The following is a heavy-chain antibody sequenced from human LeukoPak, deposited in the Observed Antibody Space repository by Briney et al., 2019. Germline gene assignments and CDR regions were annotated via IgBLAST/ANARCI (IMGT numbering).Heavy chain of an antibody. D-gene: IGHD3-10*01. CDR1: GGSISTYY. CDR2: IYYSGST. V-gene: IGHV4-59*12. CDR3: ARGSSGSYRGSDY. Sequence: SETLSLTCTVSGGSISTYYWSWIRQPPGKGLEWIGNIYYSGSTNYNPSLKSRVTMSVDTSKNQFSLKLSSVTAADTAVYYCARGSSGSYRGSDYWGQGTSVTVSS. J-gene: IGHJ4*02.